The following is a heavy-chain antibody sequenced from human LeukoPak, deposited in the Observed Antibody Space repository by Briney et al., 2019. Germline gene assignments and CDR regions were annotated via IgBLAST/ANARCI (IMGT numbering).Heavy chain of an antibody. D-gene: IGHD2-2*01. Sequence: GGSLRLSCAVSGITFSSYSMNWVRQAPGKGLEWVSYISSSSSTIYYADSVKGRFTISRDNAKNSLYLQMNSLRAEDTALYYCAKGRISYGYIVVVPAAPFDIWGQGTMVTVSS. CDR3: AKGRISYGYIVVVPAAPFDI. CDR1: GITFSSYS. J-gene: IGHJ3*02. V-gene: IGHV3-48*04. CDR2: ISSSSSTI.